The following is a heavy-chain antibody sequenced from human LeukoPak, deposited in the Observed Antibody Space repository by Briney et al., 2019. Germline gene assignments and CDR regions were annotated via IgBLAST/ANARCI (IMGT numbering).Heavy chain of an antibody. CDR3: AKEPRSSIAARQSRFDAFDI. V-gene: IGHV3-48*04. J-gene: IGHJ3*02. CDR1: GFPFTLYN. D-gene: IGHD6-6*01. Sequence: PGGSLRLSCEVSGFPFTLYNMNWVRQAPGKGLEWLSYISSSTNTIYYADSVKGRFTISRDNAKNSLYLQMNSLRAEDTAVYYCAKEPRSSIAARQSRFDAFDIWGQGTMVTVSS. CDR2: ISSSTNTI.